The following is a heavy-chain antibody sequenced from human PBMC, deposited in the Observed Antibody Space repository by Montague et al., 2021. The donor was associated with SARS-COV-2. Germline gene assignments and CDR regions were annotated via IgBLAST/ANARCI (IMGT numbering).Heavy chain of an antibody. CDR1: GGSISGYH. V-gene: IGHV4-59*01. Sequence: SETLSLTCTVSGGSISGYHWSWLRQPPGKGLEWIAYIYYTGNTRYNPSLQSRVTISTDMSKNQFSLKLNSVTAADTAVYYCARVRKDDYGDNYFDYWGQGTLVTVSS. D-gene: IGHD4-17*01. CDR2: IYYTGNT. CDR3: ARVRKDDYGDNYFDY. J-gene: IGHJ4*02.